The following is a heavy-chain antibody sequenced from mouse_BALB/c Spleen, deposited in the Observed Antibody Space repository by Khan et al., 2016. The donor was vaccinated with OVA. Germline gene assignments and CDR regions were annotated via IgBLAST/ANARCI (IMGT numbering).Heavy chain of an antibody. CDR2: IWTGGST. V-gene: IGHV2-9*02. CDR3: ARYYGNYGWYFDV. J-gene: IGHJ1*01. CDR1: GFSLTSYG. Sequence: VELVESGPGLVAPSQSLSITCTVSGFSLTSYGVHWVRQPPGKGLEWLGVIWTGGSTNYNSALMSRLSISKDKSKSQVFLKMNSLQTDDTAIYYCARYYGNYGWYFDVWGAGTTVTVSS. D-gene: IGHD2-1*01.